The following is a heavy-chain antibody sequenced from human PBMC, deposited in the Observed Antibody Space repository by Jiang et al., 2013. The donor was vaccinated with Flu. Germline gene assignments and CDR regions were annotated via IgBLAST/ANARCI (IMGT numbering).Heavy chain of an antibody. J-gene: IGHJ4*02. CDR2: MSFDGSHK. V-gene: IGHV3-30*18. D-gene: IGHD3-22*01. CDR3: AKKDRSGYEAGPVDY. Sequence: LEWVAVMSFDGSHKYYAESVKGRFTISRDNSKNTLYLQMDSLRPEDTAVYFCAKKDRSGYEAGPVDYWGQGTLVTVSS.